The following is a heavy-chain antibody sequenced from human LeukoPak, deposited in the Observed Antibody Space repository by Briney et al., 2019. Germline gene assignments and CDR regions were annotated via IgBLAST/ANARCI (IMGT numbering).Heavy chain of an antibody. D-gene: IGHD3-16*01. V-gene: IGHV1-2*06. CDR2: INPNSGGT. Sequence: VASVKVSCKASGYTFTDYYVHWVRQAPGQGLEWMGRINPNSGGTNYAQKFQGRVTMTRDTSISTFYMELNRLKSDDTAVYYCARWGPLRLPGGYWGQGTLVTVSS. CDR3: ARWGPLRLPGGY. J-gene: IGHJ4*02. CDR1: GYTFTDYY.